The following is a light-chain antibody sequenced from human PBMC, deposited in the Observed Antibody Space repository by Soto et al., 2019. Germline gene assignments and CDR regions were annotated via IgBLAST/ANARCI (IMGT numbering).Light chain of an antibody. CDR1: QSVSSY. CDR3: QQRSNWPLT. V-gene: IGKV3-11*01. J-gene: IGKJ4*01. CDR2: DAS. Sequence: EIELTQSPATLSLSPGERATLSCRASQSVSSYFAWYQQKPGQAPRLLIYDASNRATGIPARFSGSGSGTDFTLTISSLEPEDFAVYYCQQRSNWPLTFGGGTKVEIK.